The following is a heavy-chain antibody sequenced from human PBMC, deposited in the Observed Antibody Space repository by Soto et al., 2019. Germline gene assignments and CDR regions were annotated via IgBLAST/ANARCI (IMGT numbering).Heavy chain of an antibody. V-gene: IGHV3-23*01. CDR1: VFIFNKFA. Sequence: GGSLRLSCAASVFIFNKFAMSWVRQSPGQGLEWVSVISGSGCVSYYADSVRGRLTVSRDNSKNTLYLDINSLRADDTAVYYCAKGGGFGGNTSDFGAFDYWGQGILVTVSS. J-gene: IGHJ4*02. CDR2: ISGSGCVS. D-gene: IGHD2-15*01. CDR3: AKGGGFGGNTSDFGAFDY.